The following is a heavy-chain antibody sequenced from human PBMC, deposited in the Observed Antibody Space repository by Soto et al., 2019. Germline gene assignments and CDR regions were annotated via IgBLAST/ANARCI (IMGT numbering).Heavy chain of an antibody. CDR2: IWYDGSNK. CDR3: ARDGTYNEFWSGYLSH. CDR1: GFTFNTYG. V-gene: IGHV3-33*01. J-gene: IGHJ1*01. D-gene: IGHD3-3*01. Sequence: QVLLVESGGGLVQPGRSLRLSCAASGFTFNTYGMHWVRQAPGKGLEWVALIWYDGSNKYYADSVKGRFTISRDNSKNTLYLQMDSLRAEDTAVYFCARDGTYNEFWSGYLSHWGQGTLVTVSS.